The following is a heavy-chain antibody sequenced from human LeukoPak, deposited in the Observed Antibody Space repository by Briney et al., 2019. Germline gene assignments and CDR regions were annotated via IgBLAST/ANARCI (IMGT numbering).Heavy chain of an antibody. CDR2: IIPIFGTA. V-gene: IGHV1-69*06. CDR3: ARVVAATPRDAFDI. J-gene: IGHJ3*02. CDR1: GGTFSSYA. D-gene: IGHD2-15*01. Sequence: SVKVSCKASGGTFSSYAISWVRQAPGQGLEWMGGIIPIFGTANYAQKFQGRVTITADKSTSTAYMELSRLRSDDTAVYYCARVVAATPRDAFDIWGQGTMVTVSS.